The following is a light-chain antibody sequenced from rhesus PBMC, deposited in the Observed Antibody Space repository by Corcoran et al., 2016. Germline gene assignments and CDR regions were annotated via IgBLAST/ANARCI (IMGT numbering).Light chain of an antibody. CDR2: GAS. V-gene: IGKV1-33*02. J-gene: IGKJ1*01. CDR3: QHYYSTPLT. Sequence: DIQMTQSPSSLSASVGDRVTITCRASQGITNDLAWYQQKPGETPKLLIYGASGLQSGIPSRFSGSGSGTDFTLTISSLQSEDFATYYCQHYYSTPLTFGQGTKVEIK. CDR1: QGITND.